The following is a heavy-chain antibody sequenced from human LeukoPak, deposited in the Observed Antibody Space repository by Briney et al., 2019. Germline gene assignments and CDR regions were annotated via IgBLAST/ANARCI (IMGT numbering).Heavy chain of an antibody. Sequence: PGRSLSLSCAASGFTSSSYWMHWVRQAPEKGLVWVSRINSDGSSTSYADSVKGRFTISRENAKNTLYLQMNSLRAEDTAVYYCARGIMITFGGSLDYWGQGTLVTVSS. CDR2: INSDGSST. CDR1: GFTSSSYW. J-gene: IGHJ4*02. D-gene: IGHD3-16*01. V-gene: IGHV3-74*01. CDR3: ARGIMITFGGSLDY.